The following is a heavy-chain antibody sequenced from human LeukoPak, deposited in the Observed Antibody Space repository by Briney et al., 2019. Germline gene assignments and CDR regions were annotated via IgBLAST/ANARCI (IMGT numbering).Heavy chain of an antibody. V-gene: IGHV3-30*02. Sequence: GGSLRVSCVASVFSFRSYGIHWVRQAPGKGLEWVTFIAIVGNKKYKADSVQGRFTISRDNSKNTLYLHMNSLRVEDTAVYDCAKWDGYQGAYDCWGQGTLVTASS. CDR1: VFSFRSYG. D-gene: IGHD5-12*01. CDR3: AKWDGYQGAYDC. CDR2: IAIVGNKK. J-gene: IGHJ4*02.